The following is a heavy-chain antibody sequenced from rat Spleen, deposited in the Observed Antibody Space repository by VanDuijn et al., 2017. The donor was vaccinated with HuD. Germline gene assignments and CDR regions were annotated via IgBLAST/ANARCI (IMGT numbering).Heavy chain of an antibody. CDR2: ISTGGGDT. D-gene: IGHD1-4*01. V-gene: IGHV5-25*01. CDR1: GFTFSDYY. CDR3: TTEPGYNSYFDY. Sequence: EVQLVESDGGLLQPGRSMKLSCAASGFTFSDYYMAWVRQAPKKGLEWVASISTGGGDTYYRDSVKGRFTVSRDNAGSTLYLQMDSLRSEDTATYYCTTEPGYNSYFDYWGQGVMVTVSS. J-gene: IGHJ2*01.